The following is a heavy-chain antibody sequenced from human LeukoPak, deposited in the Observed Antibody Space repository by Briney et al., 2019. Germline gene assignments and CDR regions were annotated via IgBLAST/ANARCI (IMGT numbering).Heavy chain of an antibody. V-gene: IGHV4-59*10. CDR1: GGSFSGYY. CDR2: MYTSGTT. CDR3: ARGLAVAAARYYFDY. D-gene: IGHD6-13*01. Sequence: SETLSLTCAVYGGSFSGYYWSWIRQPAGKGLEWIGRMYTSGTTNYNPSLKSRVTLSLNTSKNQFSLKLNSVTAADTAVYYCARGLAVAAARYYFDYWGQGTLVTVSS. J-gene: IGHJ4*02.